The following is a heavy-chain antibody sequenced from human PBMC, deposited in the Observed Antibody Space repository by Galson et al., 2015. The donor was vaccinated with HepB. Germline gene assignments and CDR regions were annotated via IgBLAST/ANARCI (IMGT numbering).Heavy chain of an antibody. J-gene: IGHJ4*02. CDR3: ARTQVGAAYFDY. D-gene: IGHD1-26*01. V-gene: IGHV6-1*01. CDR1: GDSVSSTSAV. Sequence: CAISGDSVSSTSAVWNWVRQSPSRGLEWLGRTWYRSKWYYELAVSVESRITINPDTSKNQFSLQLSSVTPEDTAVYYCARTQVGAAYFDYWGQGTLVTVSS. CDR2: TWYRSKWYY.